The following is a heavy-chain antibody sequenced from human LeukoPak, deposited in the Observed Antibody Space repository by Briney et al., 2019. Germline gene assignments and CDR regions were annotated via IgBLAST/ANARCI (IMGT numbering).Heavy chain of an antibody. Sequence: GGSLRLSCAASGFTFSSYDMHWVRQATGKGLEWVSAIGTAGDTYYPGSVKGRFTISRENAKNSLYLQMNSLRAGDTAVYYCARALGGYGSGRFYYYYYGMDVWGQGTTVTVSS. CDR1: GFTFSSYD. CDR3: ARALGGYGSGRFYYYYYGMDV. V-gene: IGHV3-13*01. CDR2: IGTAGDT. J-gene: IGHJ6*02. D-gene: IGHD3-10*01.